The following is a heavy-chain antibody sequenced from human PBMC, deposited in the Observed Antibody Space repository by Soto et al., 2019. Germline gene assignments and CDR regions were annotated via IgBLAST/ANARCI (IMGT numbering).Heavy chain of an antibody. V-gene: IGHV4-34*01. D-gene: IGHD1-26*01. Sequence: ETLSLTCAVYGGSLSGYYWSWIRQPPGKGLEWIGEINHRGSTNYNPSLKSRVTISVDTSKNEFSLKLSSVTAADTAVYYCARSTYSGNIFDHWVQGNLVTVSS. CDR2: INHRGST. J-gene: IGHJ4*02. CDR3: ARSTYSGNIFDH. CDR1: GGSLSGYY.